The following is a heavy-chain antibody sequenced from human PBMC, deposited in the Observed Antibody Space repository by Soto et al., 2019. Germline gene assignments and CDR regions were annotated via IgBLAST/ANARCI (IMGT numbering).Heavy chain of an antibody. D-gene: IGHD5-12*01. CDR1: GGSFSGYY. J-gene: IGHJ5*02. CDR3: ARGWSRGYSGYSIDP. CDR2: INHSGST. V-gene: IGHV4-34*01. Sequence: SETLSLTCAVYGGSFSGYYWSWIRQPPGKGLEWIGEINHSGSTNYNPSLKSRVTISVDTSKNQFSLKLSSVTAADTAVYYCARGWSRGYSGYSIDPWGQGTLVTVSS.